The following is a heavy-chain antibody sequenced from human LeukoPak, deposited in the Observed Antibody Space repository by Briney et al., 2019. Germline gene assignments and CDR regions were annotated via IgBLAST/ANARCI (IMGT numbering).Heavy chain of an antibody. CDR1: GFTFSSYG. D-gene: IGHD3-10*02. CDR3: AKDPVRYVRGVIITELDY. V-gene: IGHV3-30*02. Sequence: QPGGSLRLSCAASGFTFSSYGVHWVRQAPGKGLEWVAFIRYDGSNKYYADSVKGRFTISRDNSKNTLYLQMNSLRAEDTAVYYCAKDPVRYVRGVIITELDYWGQGTLVTVSS. CDR2: IRYDGSNK. J-gene: IGHJ4*02.